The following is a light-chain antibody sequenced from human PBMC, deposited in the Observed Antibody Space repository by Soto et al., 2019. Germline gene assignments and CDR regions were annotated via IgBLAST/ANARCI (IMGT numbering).Light chain of an antibody. CDR1: QSVLHRSNNKNY. V-gene: IGKV4-1*01. J-gene: IGKJ2*01. CDR3: DQYYGNPS. Sequence: DVVMSQSPDSLAVSLGERATINCKSSQSVLHRSNNKNYLAWYQQKPGQPPKLLIYWTSTRESGVPERFSGRGAGTDFTLTINSLQAEDVAVYYCDQYYGNPSFGQGTKLEIK. CDR2: WTS.